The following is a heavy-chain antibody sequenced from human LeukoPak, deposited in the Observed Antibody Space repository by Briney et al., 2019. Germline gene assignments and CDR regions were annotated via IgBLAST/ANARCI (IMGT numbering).Heavy chain of an antibody. D-gene: IGHD3-10*01. CDR1: GFTFSSYA. Sequence: GGSLRLSCAASGFTFSSYAMSWVRQAPGKGLEWVANIKQDGSEKYYVDSVKGRFTISRDNAKNSLYLQMNSLRAEDTAVYYCARRGSFDYWGQGTLVTVSS. CDR2: IKQDGSEK. CDR3: ARRGSFDY. J-gene: IGHJ4*02. V-gene: IGHV3-7*03.